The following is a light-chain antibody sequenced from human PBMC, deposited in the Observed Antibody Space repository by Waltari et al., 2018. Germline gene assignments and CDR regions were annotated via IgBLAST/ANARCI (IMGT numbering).Light chain of an antibody. Sequence: QSALTQPASVSGSPGQSITISCTGTSRDVGSYNIVSWYQQHPGKAPKLMIYEVSKRPSGVSNRFSGSKSGNTASLTISGLQAEDEADYYCCSYAGSSTPFVFGTGTKVTVL. CDR2: EVS. J-gene: IGLJ1*01. CDR1: SRDVGSYNI. V-gene: IGLV2-23*02. CDR3: CSYAGSSTPFV.